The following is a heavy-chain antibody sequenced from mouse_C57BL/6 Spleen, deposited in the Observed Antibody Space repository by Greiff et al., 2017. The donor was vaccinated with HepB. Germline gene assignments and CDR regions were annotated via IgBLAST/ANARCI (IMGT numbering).Heavy chain of an antibody. V-gene: IGHV5-17*01. CDR1: GFTFSDYG. D-gene: IGHD1-1*01. CDR2: ISSGSSTI. Sequence: DVKLVESGGGLVKPGGSLKLSCAASGFTFSDYGMHWVRQAPEKGLEWVAYISSGSSTIYYADTVKGRFTISRDNAKNTLFLQMTSLRSEDTAMYYCANYYGSSLYWYFDVWGTGTTVTVSS. J-gene: IGHJ1*03. CDR3: ANYYGSSLYWYFDV.